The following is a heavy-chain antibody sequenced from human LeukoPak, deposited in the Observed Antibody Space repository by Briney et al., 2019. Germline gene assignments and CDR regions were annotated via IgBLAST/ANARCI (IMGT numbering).Heavy chain of an antibody. J-gene: IGHJ5*01. CDR1: GFAFRSYG. CDR3: ATVFDF. Sequence: GGSLRLSCAASGFAFRSYGMTWVRQAPGKGLEWVSAISDDASKTYYADSVRGRFAISRDNAKNTVYLQMNSLRAEDTAVYYCATVFDFWGQGTLVTVSS. CDR2: ISDDASKT. V-gene: IGHV3-23*01.